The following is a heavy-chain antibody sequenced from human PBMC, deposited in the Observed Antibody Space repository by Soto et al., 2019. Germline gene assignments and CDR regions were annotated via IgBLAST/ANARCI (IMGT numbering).Heavy chain of an antibody. D-gene: IGHD3-22*01. V-gene: IGHV4-30-2*05. CDR3: ARGSYYYDSSGYYHY. CDR1: GGSISSGGYS. J-gene: IGHJ4*02. Sequence: PSETLSLTCAVSGGSISSGGYSWSWIRQPPGKGLEWIGYIYYSGSTYYNPSLKSRVTISVDTSKNQFSLKLSSVTAADTAVYYCARGSYYYDSSGYYHYWGKGTLVPVSS. CDR2: IYYSGST.